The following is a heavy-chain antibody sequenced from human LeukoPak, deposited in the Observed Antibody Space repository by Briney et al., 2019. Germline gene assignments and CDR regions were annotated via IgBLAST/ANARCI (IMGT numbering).Heavy chain of an antibody. Sequence: PTGGSLRLSCAASGFSFRSYAMSWVRQAPGMGLEWVSAISGSGGTTDYADSVKGRFTISRDNSKNTLYLQMNSLRAEDTAVYYCATAAGADFFDYWGQGTLVTVSS. CDR1: GFSFRSYA. D-gene: IGHD3-3*01. V-gene: IGHV3-23*01. J-gene: IGHJ4*02. CDR3: ATAAGADFFDY. CDR2: ISGSGGTT.